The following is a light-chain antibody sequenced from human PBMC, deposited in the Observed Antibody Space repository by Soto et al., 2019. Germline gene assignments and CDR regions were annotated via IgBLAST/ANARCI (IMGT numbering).Light chain of an antibody. V-gene: IGKV3-20*01. CDR2: GAS. Sequence: EIVLTQSPGTLSLSPGERATLSCRASQSVSSSYLAWYQQKPGQAPRLLIYGASNRATGIPDRCSGSGSGTDFTLTISRLEPEDFAVYYSQQYGSSPYTFGQGTKLEIK. CDR3: QQYGSSPYT. CDR1: QSVSSSY. J-gene: IGKJ2*01.